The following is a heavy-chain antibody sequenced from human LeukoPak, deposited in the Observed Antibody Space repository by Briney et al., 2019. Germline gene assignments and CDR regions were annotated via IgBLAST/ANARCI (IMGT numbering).Heavy chain of an antibody. CDR3: ATPRDMIVVDPFDC. D-gene: IGHD3-22*01. Sequence: GGSLRLSCAASGFTFSNAWMSWVRQAPGKGLEWVANIKEDGSEKYYVDSVKGRFTISRDNAKNSLYLQMNSLRAEDTAVYYCATPRDMIVVDPFDCRGQGTLVTVSS. V-gene: IGHV3-7*01. CDR1: GFTFSNAW. CDR2: IKEDGSEK. J-gene: IGHJ4*02.